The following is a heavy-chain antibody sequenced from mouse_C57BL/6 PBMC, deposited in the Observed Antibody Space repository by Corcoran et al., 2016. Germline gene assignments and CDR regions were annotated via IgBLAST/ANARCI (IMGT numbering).Heavy chain of an antibody. V-gene: IGHV1-81*01. J-gene: IGHJ4*01. Sequence: QIQLVQSGPELKKPGETVKISCKASGYTFTSYGISWVKQRTGQGLEWIGEIYPRSGNTYYNEKFKGKATLTADKSSSTAYMELRSLTSEDSAVYFCARSGDYARMDYWGQGTSVTVSS. CDR1: GYTFTSYG. D-gene: IGHD2-4*01. CDR2: IYPRSGNT. CDR3: ARSGDYARMDY.